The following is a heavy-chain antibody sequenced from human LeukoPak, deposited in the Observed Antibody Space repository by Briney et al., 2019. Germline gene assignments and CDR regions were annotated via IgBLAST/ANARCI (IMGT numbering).Heavy chain of an antibody. CDR2: IYHSGTT. D-gene: IGHD3-3*01. CDR1: GYSISSGYY. CDR3: ARNIFWSGSYYDY. V-gene: IGHV4-38-2*02. J-gene: IGHJ4*02. Sequence: SETLSLTCTVSGYSISSGYYWGWIRQPPGKGLEWIGSIYHSGTTYYNPSLKSRVTISVDTSKNQFSLKLSSVTAADTAVYYCARNIFWSGSYYDYWGQGTLVTVSS.